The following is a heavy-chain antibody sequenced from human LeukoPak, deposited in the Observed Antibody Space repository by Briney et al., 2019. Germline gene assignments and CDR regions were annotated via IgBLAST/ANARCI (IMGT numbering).Heavy chain of an antibody. D-gene: IGHD7-27*01. CDR3: TRGTGEPDY. CDR1: GFSFSSYG. CDR2: ISYDGSNK. V-gene: IGHV3-30*03. J-gene: IGHJ4*02. Sequence: PGGSLRLSCAASGFSFSSYGMHWVRQAPGKGLEWVAVISYDGSNKYYADSVKGRFTISRDNSKNTLYLQMNSLRAEDTAVYYCTRGTGEPDYWGQGTLVSVSS.